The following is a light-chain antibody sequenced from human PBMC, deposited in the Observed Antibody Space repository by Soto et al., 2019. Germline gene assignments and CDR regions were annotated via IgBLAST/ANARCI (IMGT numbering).Light chain of an antibody. J-gene: IGLJ1*01. Sequence: QSALTQPASVSGSPGQSITISCTGTSSDVGGYNYVSWYQQHPGKAPKLMIYEVTYRPSGISNRFSGFKSGNTASLTISGLQAEDEADYYCSSYTSSSTHNYVFGTGTKLTVL. CDR3: SSYTSSSTHNYV. CDR2: EVT. V-gene: IGLV2-14*01. CDR1: SSDVGGYNY.